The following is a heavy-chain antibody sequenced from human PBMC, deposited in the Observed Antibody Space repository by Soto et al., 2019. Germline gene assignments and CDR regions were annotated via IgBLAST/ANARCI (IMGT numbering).Heavy chain of an antibody. V-gene: IGHV1-69*12. CDR3: ARARDPFLEWLPFDD. CDR1: GGTFSSYA. J-gene: IGHJ4*02. CDR2: IIPIFGTA. D-gene: IGHD3-3*02. Sequence: QVQLVQSGAEVKKPGSSVKDSCKASGGTFSSYAIRWVRPAPGQGLDWMGGIIPIFGTANYAQKFQGRVTITADESTSTAYMELSSLRSEDTAVYYCARARDPFLEWLPFDDWGQGTLVTVSS.